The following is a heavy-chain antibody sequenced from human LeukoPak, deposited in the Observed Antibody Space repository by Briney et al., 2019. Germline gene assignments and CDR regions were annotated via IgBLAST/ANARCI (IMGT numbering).Heavy chain of an antibody. CDR3: AREPTDSSGYYYPFDY. Sequence: SVKVSCKASGGTFSSYAISWVRQAPGQGLEWMGGIIPIFGTANYAQKFQGRVTITVDESTSTAYMELSSLRSEDTAVYYCAREPTDSSGYYYPFDYWGQGTLVTVSS. D-gene: IGHD3-22*01. V-gene: IGHV1-69*13. CDR1: GGTFSSYA. CDR2: IIPIFGTA. J-gene: IGHJ4*02.